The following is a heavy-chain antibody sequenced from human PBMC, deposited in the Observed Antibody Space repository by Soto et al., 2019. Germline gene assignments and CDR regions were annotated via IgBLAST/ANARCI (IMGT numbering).Heavy chain of an antibody. CDR2: INPSGGST. V-gene: IGHV1-46*01. Sequence: GASVKVSCKASGYTFTSYYMHWVRQAPGQGLEWMGIINPSGGSTSYAQKFQGRVTMTRDTSTSTVYMELSSLRSEDTAVYYCARERRGTLPYYYYGMDVWGQGTTVTVSS. CDR3: ARERRGTLPYYYYGMDV. D-gene: IGHD1-26*01. CDR1: GYTFTSYY. J-gene: IGHJ6*02.